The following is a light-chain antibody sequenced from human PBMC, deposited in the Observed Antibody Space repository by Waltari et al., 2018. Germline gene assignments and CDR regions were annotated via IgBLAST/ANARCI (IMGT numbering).Light chain of an antibody. CDR1: RSDVGTYKF. J-gene: IGLJ3*02. V-gene: IGLV2-23*02. CDR3: CSYVTGDTWV. Sequence: QSALTQPAPVSGSPGQSITISCTGSRSDVGTYKFVSWYQQHPGKAPKLMIYEINQRPSGISNRFSGSKFGNTAVLTISGLQTDDEADYYCCSYVTGDTWVFGGGTRVAVL. CDR2: EIN.